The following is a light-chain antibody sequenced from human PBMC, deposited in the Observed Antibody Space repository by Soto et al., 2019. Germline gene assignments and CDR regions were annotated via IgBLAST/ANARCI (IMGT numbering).Light chain of an antibody. CDR2: EGS. J-gene: IGLJ3*02. CDR3: CSYAGSSTSWV. V-gene: IGLV2-23*01. CDR1: ISDVGSYDL. Sequence: QSALTQPASVSGSPGQSITISCTGTISDVGSYDLVSWYQQHPGKAPKLMIYEGSKRPSGVSSRFSGSKSSNTASLTISGLQAEDEADYYCCSYAGSSTSWVFGGGTKVTVL.